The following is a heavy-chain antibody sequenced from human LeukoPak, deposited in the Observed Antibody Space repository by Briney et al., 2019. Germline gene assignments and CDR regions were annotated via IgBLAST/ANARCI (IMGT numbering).Heavy chain of an antibody. J-gene: IGHJ3*02. CDR1: GFTFSSYA. D-gene: IGHD2-15*01. Sequence: GGSLRLSCAASGFTFSSYAMSWVRQAPGKGLEWVSAISGSGGSTYYADSVKGRFTISRDNSKNTLYLQMNSLRAEDTAVYYCAKDRARLGYCSGGSCYSGASDIWGQGTMVTVSS. CDR2: ISGSGGST. V-gene: IGHV3-23*01. CDR3: AKDRARLGYCSGGSCYSGASDI.